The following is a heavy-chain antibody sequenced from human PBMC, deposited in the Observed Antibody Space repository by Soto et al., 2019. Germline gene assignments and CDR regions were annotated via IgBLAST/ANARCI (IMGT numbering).Heavy chain of an antibody. V-gene: IGHV4-59*01. Sequence: QVQLQESGPGLVKPSETLSLTCTVSGGSLSSYYWRWIRQPPGKGLEWIGYIYYSGSTNYNPSLKSRVTISVDTSKNQFSLKLTSVTAADTAVYYCVGHYDMLNEGYLDYWGQVTLVTVAS. J-gene: IGHJ4*02. CDR3: VGHYDMLNEGYLDY. D-gene: IGHD3-9*01. CDR2: IYYSGST. CDR1: GGSLSSYY.